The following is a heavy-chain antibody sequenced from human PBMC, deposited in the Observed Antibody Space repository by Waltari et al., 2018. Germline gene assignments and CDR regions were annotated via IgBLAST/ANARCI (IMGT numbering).Heavy chain of an antibody. CDR1: GGSISSYY. Sequence: QVQLQESGSGLVKPSETLSLTCTVSGGSISSYYWSWIRQPPGKGLEWIGYIYYSGSTNYNPSLKSRVTISVDTSKNQFSLKLSSVTAADTAVYYCARGTGFLDAFDYWGQGTLVTVSS. D-gene: IGHD3-3*01. V-gene: IGHV4-59*01. CDR2: IYYSGST. CDR3: ARGTGFLDAFDY. J-gene: IGHJ4*02.